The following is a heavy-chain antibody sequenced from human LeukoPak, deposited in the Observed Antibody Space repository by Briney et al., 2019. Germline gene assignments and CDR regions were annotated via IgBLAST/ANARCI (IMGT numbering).Heavy chain of an antibody. CDR1: GYTFTGYY. D-gene: IGHD2-8*01. J-gene: IGHJ4*02. CDR3: IREYEGGYFDY. CDR2: IYPSVDTT. V-gene: IGHV1-46*01. Sequence: ASVKVSCKTSGYTFTGYYIHWVRQAPGQGLEWIGIIYPSVDTTDSSQKFKGGVTVTRDTSTSTVYMELRTLRSEDTAIYYCIREYEGGYFDYWGQGTLVTVSS.